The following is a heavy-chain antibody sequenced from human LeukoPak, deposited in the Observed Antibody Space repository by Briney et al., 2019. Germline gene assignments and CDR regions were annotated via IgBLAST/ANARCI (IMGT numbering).Heavy chain of an antibody. CDR3: ARGGGSHQLPASV. CDR2: IYYSGST. J-gene: IGHJ6*04. Sequence: ETLSLTCTVSGRSISSHYWSWIRPPPGNGLGWNGYIYYSGSTNYNPSLKSRVTISVDTSKNQFSLKLSSVTAADTAVYYCARGGGSHQLPASVWGKGTTVTVSS. D-gene: IGHD2-2*01. V-gene: IGHV4-59*11. CDR1: GRSISSHY.